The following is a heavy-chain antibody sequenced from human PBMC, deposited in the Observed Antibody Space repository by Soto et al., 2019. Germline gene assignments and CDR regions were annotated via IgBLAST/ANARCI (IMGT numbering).Heavy chain of an antibody. Sequence: ETLSLTCAVYGGSFSGYYWSWIRQPPGKGLEWIGEINHSGSTNYNPSLKSRVTISVDTSKNQFSLKLSSVTAADTAVYYCARRFSYGYRPPYFDYWGQGTLVTVSS. J-gene: IGHJ4*02. V-gene: IGHV4-34*01. CDR3: ARRFSYGYRPPYFDY. D-gene: IGHD5-18*01. CDR1: GGSFSGYY. CDR2: INHSGST.